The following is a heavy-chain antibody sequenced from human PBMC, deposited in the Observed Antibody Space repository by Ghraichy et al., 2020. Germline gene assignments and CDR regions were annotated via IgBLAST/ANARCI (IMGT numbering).Heavy chain of an antibody. D-gene: IGHD4-17*01. V-gene: IGHV4-34*01. CDR1: GGSFSNYY. J-gene: IGHJ4*02. CDR2: VNNSGST. Sequence: SETLSLTCAVYGGSFSNYYWTWIRQPPGKGLEWIGEVNNSGSTNYNPSLKSRVTISVDTSKNQFSLRLRSVTAADTAVYYCAREEATTDFDYWGQGTLVTVSS. CDR3: AREEATTDFDY.